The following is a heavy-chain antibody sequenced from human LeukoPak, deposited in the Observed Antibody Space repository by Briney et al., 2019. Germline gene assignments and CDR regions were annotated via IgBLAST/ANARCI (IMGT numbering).Heavy chain of an antibody. V-gene: IGHV4-30-2*01. CDR2: IYHGGST. J-gene: IGHJ5*02. CDR3: ARGSRDRPAAPEVWFDP. CDR1: GGSISSSGYS. D-gene: IGHD2-2*01. Sequence: KTSETLSLTCAVSGGSISSSGYSWSWIRQPPGKGLEWVGDIYHGGSTYYNPSLKSRVTISVDRSKNQFSLKLSSVTAADTAVYYCARGSRDRPAAPEVWFDPWGQGTLVTVSS.